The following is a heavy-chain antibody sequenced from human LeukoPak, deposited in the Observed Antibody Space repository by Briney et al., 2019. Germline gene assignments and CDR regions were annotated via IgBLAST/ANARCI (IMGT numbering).Heavy chain of an antibody. V-gene: IGHV3-30-3*01. J-gene: IGHJ4*02. CDR2: ISYDGSNK. CDR1: GFTFSSYA. CDR3: ARTMPPPGILNPRGIVGAIDY. D-gene: IGHD1-26*01. Sequence: GGSLRLSCAASGFTFSSYAMHWVRQAPGKGLEWVAVISYDGSNKYYADSVKGRFTISRDNSKNTLYLQMNSLRAEDTAVYYCARTMPPPGILNPRGIVGAIDYWGRGTLVTVSS.